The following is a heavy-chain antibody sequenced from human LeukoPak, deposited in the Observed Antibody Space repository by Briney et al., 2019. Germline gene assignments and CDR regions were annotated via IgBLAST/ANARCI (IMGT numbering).Heavy chain of an antibody. J-gene: IGHJ4*02. V-gene: IGHV3-74*01. CDR2: INSDGSST. Sequence: GGSLRLSCAASGFTFSSYWMHWVRQAPGKGLVWVSRINSDGSSTSYADSVKGRFTISRDNAKNTLYLQMNSLRAEDTAVYYCAAHSSGSYLPDYWGQGTLVTVSS. CDR1: GFTFSSYW. D-gene: IGHD1-26*01. CDR3: AAHSSGSYLPDY.